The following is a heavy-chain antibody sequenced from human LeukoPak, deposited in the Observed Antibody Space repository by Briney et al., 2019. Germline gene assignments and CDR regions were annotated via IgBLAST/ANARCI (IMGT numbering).Heavy chain of an antibody. D-gene: IGHD3-22*01. Sequence: SETLSLTCAVYGGSFSGYYWSWIRQPPGKGLEWIGEINHSGSTNYNPSLKSRVTISVDTSKNQFSLKLSSVTAADTAVYYRARGSHWLLQTIDYWGQGTLVTVSS. J-gene: IGHJ4*02. CDR1: GGSFSGYY. V-gene: IGHV4-34*01. CDR2: INHSGST. CDR3: ARGSHWLLQTIDY.